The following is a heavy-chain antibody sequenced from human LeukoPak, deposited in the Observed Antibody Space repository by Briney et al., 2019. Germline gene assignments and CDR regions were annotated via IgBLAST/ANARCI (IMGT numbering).Heavy chain of an antibody. CDR2: ISCGGSVM. V-gene: IGHV3-48*01. Sequence: GGSLRLSCGASGYTFSDYTMNWVRQAPGKGPEWISYISCGGSVMHYADSVKGRSTISRDNVENSLYLQMNSLRVEDTAVYYCTRDLEYWGQGVLVTVSS. CDR1: GYTFSDYT. CDR3: TRDLEY. J-gene: IGHJ4*02.